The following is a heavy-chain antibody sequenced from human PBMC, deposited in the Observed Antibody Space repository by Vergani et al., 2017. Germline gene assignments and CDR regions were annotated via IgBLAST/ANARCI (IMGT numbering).Heavy chain of an antibody. CDR2: ISYDGSNK. J-gene: IGHJ3*02. D-gene: IGHD3-10*01. CDR3: AREQRNDALLWFGEHPGYAFDI. V-gene: IGHV3-30-3*01. CDR1: GFTFSSYA. Sequence: VQLVESGGGVVQPGRSLRLSCAASGFTFSSYAMHWVRQAPGKGLEWVAVISYDGSNKYYADSVKGRFTISRDNSKNTLYLQMNSLRAEDTAVYYCAREQRNDALLWFGEHPGYAFDIWGQGTMVTVSS.